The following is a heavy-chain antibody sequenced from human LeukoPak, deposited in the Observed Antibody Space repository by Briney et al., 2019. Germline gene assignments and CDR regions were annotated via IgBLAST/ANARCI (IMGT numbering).Heavy chain of an antibody. D-gene: IGHD3-3*01. Sequence: GGSLRLSCAASGFTFSSYAMSWVRQAPGKGLEWVSAISGSGGSTYYADSVKGRLTISRDNAKNSLYLQMNSLRVEDTAVYYCARGHYDFWSGSMYYFDYWGQGTLVTVSS. V-gene: IGHV3-23*01. CDR3: ARGHYDFWSGSMYYFDY. CDR1: GFTFSSYA. J-gene: IGHJ4*02. CDR2: ISGSGGST.